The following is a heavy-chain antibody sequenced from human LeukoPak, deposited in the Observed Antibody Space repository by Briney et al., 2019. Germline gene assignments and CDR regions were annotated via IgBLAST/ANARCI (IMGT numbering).Heavy chain of an antibody. Sequence: SETLSLTCAVSGGSISSSNWWSWVRQPPGKGLEWIGEIYHSGSTNYNPSPKSRVTISVDKSKNQFSLKLSSVTAADTAVYYCARDKRSSWYVVWFDPWGQGTLVTVSS. J-gene: IGHJ5*02. CDR2: IYHSGST. CDR1: GGSISSSNW. CDR3: ARDKRSSWYVVWFDP. V-gene: IGHV4-4*02. D-gene: IGHD6-13*01.